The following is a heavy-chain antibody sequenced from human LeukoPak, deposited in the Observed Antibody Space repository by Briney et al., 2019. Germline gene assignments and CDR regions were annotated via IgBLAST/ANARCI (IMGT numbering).Heavy chain of an antibody. J-gene: IGHJ4*02. CDR2: IKSKTDGGTT. CDR3: TARMVDTAIPS. Sequence: PGGSLRPSCAASGFTFSNAWMSWVRQAPGKGLEWVGRIKSKTDGGTTDYAAPVIGIFTISRDDSKNTLYLQMNSLKTEVTAVYYCTARMVDTAIPSWGQGTLVTVSS. V-gene: IGHV3-15*01. CDR1: GFTFSNAW. D-gene: IGHD5-18*01.